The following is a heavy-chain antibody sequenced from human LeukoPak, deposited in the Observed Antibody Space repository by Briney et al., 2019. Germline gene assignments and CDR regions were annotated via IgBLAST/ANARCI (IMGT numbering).Heavy chain of an antibody. CDR1: GFTFSSYG. D-gene: IGHD6-6*01. CDR2: ISSSSSYI. V-gene: IGHV3-21*01. J-gene: IGHJ6*03. CDR3: ARDSRSSIAARGRGYYMDV. Sequence: PGGSLRLSCAASGFTFSSYGMNWVRQAPGKGLEWVSSISSSSSYIYYADSVKGRFTISRDNAKNSLYLQMNSLRAEDTAVYYCARDSRSSIAARGRGYYMDVWGKGTTVTVSS.